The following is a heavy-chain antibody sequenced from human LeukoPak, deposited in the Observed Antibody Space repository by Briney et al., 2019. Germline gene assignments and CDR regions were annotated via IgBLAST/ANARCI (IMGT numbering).Heavy chain of an antibody. V-gene: IGHV3-74*01. D-gene: IGHD5-18*01. CDR3: ARDPHGYWWFDP. CDR1: GFTFSNYW. Sequence: GGSLRLSCAASGFTFSNYWMHWVRQAPGKGLVWVSRINSDGSSTNYADSVKGRFTISRDNAKNTLYLQMNSLRAEDTAVYYCARDPHGYWWFDPWGQGTLVTVSP. CDR2: INSDGSST. J-gene: IGHJ5*02.